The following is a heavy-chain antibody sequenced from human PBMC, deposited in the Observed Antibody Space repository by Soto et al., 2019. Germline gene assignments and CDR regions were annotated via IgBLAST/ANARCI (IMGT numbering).Heavy chain of an antibody. V-gene: IGHV1-2*02. CDR2: ISANSGGS. J-gene: IGHJ4*02. CDR3: ARQRERVFVAAADYYFDS. CDR1: GYTFTGYH. Sequence: SVKVSCKASGYTFTGYHVHWVRQAPGQGLEWVGWISANSGGSNSAQKFQGRVTMTRDTSINTVYMELSGLRSDDTAVYYCARQRERVFVAAADYYFDSWGQGTLVAVSS. D-gene: IGHD2-15*01.